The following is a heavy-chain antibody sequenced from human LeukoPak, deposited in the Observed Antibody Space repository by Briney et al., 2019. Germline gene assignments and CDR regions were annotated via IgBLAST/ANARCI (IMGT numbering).Heavy chain of an antibody. CDR2: ISWNSGSI. CDR1: GFTFDDYA. J-gene: IGHJ6*03. D-gene: IGHD2-2*01. V-gene: IGHV3-9*01. CDR3: AKDPTPPGYCSSTSCYPYYYYMDV. Sequence: GGSLRPSCAASGFTFDDYAMHWVRQAPGKGLEWVSGISWNSGSIGYADSVKGRFTISRDNSKNTLYLQMNSLRAEDTAVYYCAKDPTPPGYCSSTSCYPYYYYMDVWGKGTTVTVSS.